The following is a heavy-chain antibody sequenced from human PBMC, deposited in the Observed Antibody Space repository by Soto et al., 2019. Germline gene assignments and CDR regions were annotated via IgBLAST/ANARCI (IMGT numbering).Heavy chain of an antibody. Sequence: HSDSISLASAACGERMKSWDYCGSLQQPPGKGLEWIGSIYHGGSTYYNPSLNSRVTLSIDMTNNHVSLILNSVTAADTAVYYCARVGPWVPYYYDSSPYTFENWFDPWGQRTLVTVSS. D-gene: IGHD3-22*01. CDR2: IYHGGST. CDR1: GERMKSWDY. J-gene: IGHJ5*02. V-gene: IGHV4-38-2*01. CDR3: ARVGPWVPYYYDSSPYTFENWFDP.